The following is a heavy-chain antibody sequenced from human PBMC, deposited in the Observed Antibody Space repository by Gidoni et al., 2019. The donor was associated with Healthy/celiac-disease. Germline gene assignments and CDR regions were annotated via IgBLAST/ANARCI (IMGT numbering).Heavy chain of an antibody. V-gene: IGHV4-34*01. CDR3: ARWTRWLQSYFDY. CDR2: INHSGST. CDR1: GGSFSGYY. Sequence: QVQLEQWGAGLLKPSETLSLTCAVYGGSFSGYYWSWIRQPPEKGLEWIGEINHSGSTNYNPSLKSRVTISVDTSKNQFSLKLSSMTAADTAVYYCARWTRWLQSYFDYWGQGTLVTVSS. J-gene: IGHJ4*02. D-gene: IGHD5-12*01.